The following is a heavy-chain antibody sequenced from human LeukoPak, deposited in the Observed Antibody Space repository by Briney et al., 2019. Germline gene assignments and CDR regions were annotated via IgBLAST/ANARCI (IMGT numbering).Heavy chain of an antibody. V-gene: IGHV1-2*02. CDR1: GYTFSAHY. D-gene: IGHD6-19*01. J-gene: IGHJ4*02. CDR3: ARSSSGWYLDY. Sequence: ASVKVSCKASGYTFSAHYLHWVRQAPGHGLEGMGCINPNSGGTNYAQKFQGSVTMTGDTSISTAYMELSSLRSDDTAVYYCARSSSGWYLDYWGQGTLVTVSS. CDR2: INPNSGGT.